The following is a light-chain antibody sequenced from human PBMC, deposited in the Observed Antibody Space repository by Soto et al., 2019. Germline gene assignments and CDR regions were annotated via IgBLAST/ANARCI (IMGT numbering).Light chain of an antibody. CDR3: QQTYSLPRT. CDR2: SAS. J-gene: IGKJ1*01. CDR1: QTVSKF. V-gene: IGKV1-39*01. Sequence: DVQMTQSPSSLSASAGDRVTIACRASQTVSKFVNWYQQKPGKVPDLLIYSASTLYSGVPSRFSGSGSGTEFTLTISNLQPEDFATYYCQQTYSLPRTFAQGTKVE.